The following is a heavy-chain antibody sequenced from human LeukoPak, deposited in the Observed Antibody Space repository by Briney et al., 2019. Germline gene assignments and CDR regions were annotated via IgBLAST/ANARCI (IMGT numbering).Heavy chain of an antibody. CDR3: AREGDYDILTGYYFIDS. J-gene: IGHJ4*02. D-gene: IGHD3-9*01. V-gene: IGHV4-4*02. CDR1: GGSISSGNW. Sequence: SETLSLTCAVSGGSISSGNWWRWVRQPPGKGLEWIGEIYHSGNTNYNLSLKSRVTISVDWSKNHFSLKLSSVTAADTAVYYCAREGDYDILTGYYFIDSWGQGTLVTVSS. CDR2: IYHSGNT.